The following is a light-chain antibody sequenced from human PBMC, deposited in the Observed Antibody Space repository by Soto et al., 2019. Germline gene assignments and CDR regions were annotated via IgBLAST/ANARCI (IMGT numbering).Light chain of an antibody. CDR2: LEGSGSY. CDR1: SGHSSYI. CDR3: ETWDSNTHGRV. J-gene: IGLJ3*02. Sequence: QSVLTQSSSASASLGSSVKLTRTLSSGHSSYIIAWHQQQPGKAPRYLMKLEGSGSYNKGSGVPDRFSGSSSGADRYLTISNLQSEDEADYYCETWDSNTHGRVFGGGTQLTVL. V-gene: IGLV4-60*03.